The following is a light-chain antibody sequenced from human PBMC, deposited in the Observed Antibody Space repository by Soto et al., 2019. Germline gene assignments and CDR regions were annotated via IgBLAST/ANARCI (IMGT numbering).Light chain of an antibody. CDR3: CSWAGSSTFYF. CDR1: TTDVGSYKL. V-gene: IGLV2-23*02. Sequence: QSVLTQPSPLSGSPGQSITLSCPGTTTDVGSYKLVSWYQQHPGKAPKLMIYEVSRRPSGVSNRFSGSKSGNTVSLTISGLQAEDEADYYCCSWAGSSTFYFFGSGTKVTVL. J-gene: IGLJ1*01. CDR2: EVS.